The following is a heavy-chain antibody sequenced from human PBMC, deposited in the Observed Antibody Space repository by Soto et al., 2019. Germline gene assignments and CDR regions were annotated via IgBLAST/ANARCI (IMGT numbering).Heavy chain of an antibody. Sequence: ASVKVSCKASGYTFSNYGISWVRQGPGQGLEWMGWISGYNGNTHYEEKVQDRIKMTTDTSTSTTYLELRSLRSDDTAVYFRARDPGFGFGYSYAFAMDVWGQGTTVTVSS. CDR1: GYTFSNYG. J-gene: IGHJ6*02. CDR2: ISGYNGNT. CDR3: ARDPGFGFGYSYAFAMDV. D-gene: IGHD5-18*01. V-gene: IGHV1-18*01.